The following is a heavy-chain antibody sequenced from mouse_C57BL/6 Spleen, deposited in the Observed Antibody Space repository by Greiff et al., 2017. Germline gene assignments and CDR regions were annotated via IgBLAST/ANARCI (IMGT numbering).Heavy chain of an antibody. CDR1: GYAFSSYW. D-gene: IGHD1-1*01. Sequence: QVQLQQSGAELVKPGASVKISCKASGYAFSSYWMNWVKQRPGKGLEWIGQIYPGDGDTNYNGKFKGKATLTADKSSSTAYMQLSSLTSEDSAVYFCARSGYYGTYFDYWGQGTTLTVSS. CDR2: IYPGDGDT. V-gene: IGHV1-80*01. J-gene: IGHJ2*01. CDR3: ARSGYYGTYFDY.